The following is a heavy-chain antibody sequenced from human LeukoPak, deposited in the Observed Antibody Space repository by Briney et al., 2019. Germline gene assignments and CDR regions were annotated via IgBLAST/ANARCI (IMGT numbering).Heavy chain of an antibody. V-gene: IGHV3-30*03. Sequence: GGSLRLSCAASGFTLSIYGMHWVRQAPGKGLEWVAVISYDGSNKYYADSVKGRFTISRDNAKNSLYLQMNSLRAEDTAVYYCARAYRDAFDIWGQETMVTVSS. J-gene: IGHJ3*02. CDR2: ISYDGSNK. CDR3: ARAYRDAFDI. CDR1: GFTLSIYG.